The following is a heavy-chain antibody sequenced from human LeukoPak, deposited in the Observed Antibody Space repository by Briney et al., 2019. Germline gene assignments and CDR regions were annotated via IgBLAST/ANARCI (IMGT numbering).Heavy chain of an antibody. CDR2: INPSGGST. CDR1: RYTFTRHY. V-gene: IGHV1-46*01. CDR3: GVPNYYGTGRQFDY. D-gene: IGHD3-10*01. Sequence: SVPVPCQESRYTFTRHYFLWVRQAPGQGLEWMGIINPSGGSTSYAQKFQGRVTMTRDTSTSTVYMELSSLRSEDTAVYYCGVPNYYGTGRQFDYLGQG. J-gene: IGHJ4*02.